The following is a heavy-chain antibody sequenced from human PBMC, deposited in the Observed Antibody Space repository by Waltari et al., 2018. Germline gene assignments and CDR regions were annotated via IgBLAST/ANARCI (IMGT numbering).Heavy chain of an antibody. Sequence: QVQLVQSGAEVKKPGASVKVSCKASGYTFTGYYMHWVRQAPGQGREWMGWINPNSGGTNYAQKVQGRVTMTRETSISTAYMELSRLRSDDTAVYYCARSSTIVGATSDWGQGTLVTVSS. J-gene: IGHJ4*02. CDR1: GYTFTGYY. D-gene: IGHD1-26*01. CDR2: INPNSGGT. V-gene: IGHV1-2*02. CDR3: ARSSTIVGATSD.